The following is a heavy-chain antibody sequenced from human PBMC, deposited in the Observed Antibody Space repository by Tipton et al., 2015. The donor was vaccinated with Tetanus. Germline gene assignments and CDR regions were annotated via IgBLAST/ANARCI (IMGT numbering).Heavy chain of an antibody. CDR2: FFYSGST. CDR3: AGGAWRGIAAVGTFPGY. D-gene: IGHD6-13*01. CDR1: GGSISSTSYY. Sequence: TLSLTCTVSGGSISSTSYYWGWIRQPPGKGLEWIGSFFYSGSTYYNPSLKSRVTISVDTSNNQFSLKLTSVTAADTAVYYCAGGAWRGIAAVGTFPGYWGQGTLVTVSS. J-gene: IGHJ4*02. V-gene: IGHV4-39*01.